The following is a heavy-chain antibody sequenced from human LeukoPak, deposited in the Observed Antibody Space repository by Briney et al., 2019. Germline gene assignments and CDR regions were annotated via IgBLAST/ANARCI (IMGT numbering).Heavy chain of an antibody. CDR3: ARAGGVTDYFDY. CDR2: IIPILGIA. J-gene: IGHJ4*02. CDR1: GGTFSSYA. D-gene: IGHD2-21*02. Sequence: GASVKVSCKASGGTFSSYAISWLRQAPGQGLEWMGRIIPILGIANYAQKFQGRVTITADRSTSTAYMELSSLRSEDTAVYYCARAGGVTDYFDYWGQGTLVTVSS. V-gene: IGHV1-69*04.